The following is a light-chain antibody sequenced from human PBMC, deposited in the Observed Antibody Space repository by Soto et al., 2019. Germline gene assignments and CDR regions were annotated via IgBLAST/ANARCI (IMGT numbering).Light chain of an antibody. V-gene: IGLV1-40*01. CDR3: QSYDSSLSDSV. J-gene: IGLJ1*01. CDR2: GNS. CDR1: SSNIGAGYD. Sequence: QSVLKQPPSVYGAPGQRVTISCTGSSSNIGAGYDVHWYQQLPGTAPKVLIYGNSNRPSGVPDRFSGSKSGTSASLAITGLQAEDEADYYCQSYDSSLSDSVFGTGTKVTVL.